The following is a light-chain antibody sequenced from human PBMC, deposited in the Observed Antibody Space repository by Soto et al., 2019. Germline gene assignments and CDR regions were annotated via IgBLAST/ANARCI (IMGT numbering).Light chain of an antibody. J-gene: IGKJ1*01. Sequence: EVVLTQSPVTLSLSPGERSTLSCRASQSVSSDLAWYQQKPGQAPRLLIYGASNRATGIPDRFSGSGSGTDFTLTISRLEPEDFAVYYCQQYGSSGTFGQGTTGEIK. V-gene: IGKV3-20*01. CDR2: GAS. CDR3: QQYGSSGT. CDR1: QSVSSD.